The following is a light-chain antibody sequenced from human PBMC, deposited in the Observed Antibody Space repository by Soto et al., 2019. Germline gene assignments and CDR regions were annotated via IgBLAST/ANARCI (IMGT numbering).Light chain of an antibody. J-gene: IGLJ2*01. CDR3: AAWDDRLDGVV. Sequence: QSVLTQPPSVSEAPRQRVTISCSGSTSNIGNNAVSWYQQFPGKAPTLIIYFDDLLPSGVSDRFSGSKSGTSASLAISGLQSEDEAEYYCAAWDDRLDGVVFGGGTKLTVL. V-gene: IGLV1-36*01. CDR1: TSNIGNNA. CDR2: FDD.